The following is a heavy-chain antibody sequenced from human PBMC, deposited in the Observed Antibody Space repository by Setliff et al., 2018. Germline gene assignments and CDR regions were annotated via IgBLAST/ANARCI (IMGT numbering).Heavy chain of an antibody. J-gene: IGHJ1*01. CDR3: ATTLEGCGDDCWTIKH. Sequence: ASVKVSCKASGDTVNIYPMHWVRQAPGQRPEWMGWINTGSGVARTSHNFQGRVTFTRDTSATTAYMDLSSLMSEDTAVYYCATTLEGCGDDCWTIKHWGQGTLVTVSS. D-gene: IGHD2-21*02. V-gene: IGHV1-3*04. CDR1: GDTVNIYP. CDR2: INTGSGVA.